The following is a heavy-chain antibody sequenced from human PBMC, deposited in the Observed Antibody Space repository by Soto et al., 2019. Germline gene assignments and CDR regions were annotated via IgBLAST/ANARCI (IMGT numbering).Heavy chain of an antibody. CDR3: ARDRGDGYNNY. CDR1: GGTFSSYT. Sequence: QVQLVQSGAEVKKPGSSVKVSCKASGGTFSSYTISWVRQAPGQGLEWMGRIIPILGIANYAQKFQGRVTITADKSTSTAYMELSSLRSEDTAVYSCARDRGDGYNNYWGQGTLVTVSS. D-gene: IGHD3-10*01. J-gene: IGHJ4*02. V-gene: IGHV1-69*08. CDR2: IIPILGIA.